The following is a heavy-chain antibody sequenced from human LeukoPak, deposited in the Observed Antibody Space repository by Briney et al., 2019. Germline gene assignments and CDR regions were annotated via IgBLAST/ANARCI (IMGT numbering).Heavy chain of an antibody. CDR2: INSDGSST. CDR1: GFTFDDYA. Sequence: GGSLRLSCAASGFTFDDYAMHWVRQAPGKGLVWVSRINSDGSSTSYADSVKGRFTISRDNAKNTLYLQMNSLRAEDTAVYYCARADYYYGPDFDPWGQGTLVTVSS. CDR3: ARADYYYGPDFDP. D-gene: IGHD3-10*01. J-gene: IGHJ5*02. V-gene: IGHV3-74*01.